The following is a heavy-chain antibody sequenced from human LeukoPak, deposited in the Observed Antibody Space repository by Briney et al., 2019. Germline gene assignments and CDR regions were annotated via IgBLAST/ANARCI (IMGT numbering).Heavy chain of an antibody. V-gene: IGHV3-23*01. J-gene: IGHJ3*02. Sequence: GGSLRLSCAASGFTFGTYAMSWVRQAPGKGLEWISAISGSGGSTYYADSVKGRFTISRDNAKNSLYLQMNSLRAEDTAVYYCVRHKYSSSWYEGLDAFDIWGQGTMVTVSS. CDR3: VRHKYSSSWYEGLDAFDI. CDR2: ISGSGGST. CDR1: GFTFGTYA. D-gene: IGHD6-13*01.